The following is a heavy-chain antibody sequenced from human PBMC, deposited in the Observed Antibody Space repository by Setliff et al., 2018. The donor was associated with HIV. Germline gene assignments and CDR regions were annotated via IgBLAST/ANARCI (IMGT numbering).Heavy chain of an antibody. CDR3: ARDQTGVAAAAFGGGSAWSDEGFDI. V-gene: IGHV1-69*05. Sequence: ASVKVSCKASGDTLSIHPISWVRQAPGRGLDWMGGIIPAFGTANYAQKFQGRVTITTDESTSTACMELSSLSSEDTAVYYCARDQTGVAAAAFGGGSAWSDEGFDIWGQGTMVTVSS. J-gene: IGHJ3*02. CDR2: IIPAFGTA. CDR1: GDTLSIHP. D-gene: IGHD6-13*01.